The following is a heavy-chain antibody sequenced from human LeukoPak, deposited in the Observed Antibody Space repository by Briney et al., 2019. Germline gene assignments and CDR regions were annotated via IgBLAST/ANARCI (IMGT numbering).Heavy chain of an antibody. Sequence: QAGGSLRLSRAASGFTFSSYWMSWVRQAPGKGLEWVANIKQDGSEKYYVDSVKGRFTISRDNAKNSLYLQMNSLRAEDTAVYYCARSIGGYYFDYWGQGTLVTVSS. CDR1: GFTFSSYW. J-gene: IGHJ4*02. V-gene: IGHV3-7*01. CDR2: IKQDGSEK. D-gene: IGHD1-26*01. CDR3: ARSIGGYYFDY.